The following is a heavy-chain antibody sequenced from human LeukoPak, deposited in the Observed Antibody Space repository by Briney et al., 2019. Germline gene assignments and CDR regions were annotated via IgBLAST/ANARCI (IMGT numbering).Heavy chain of an antibody. V-gene: IGHV4-4*02. Sequence: PSETLSLTCAVSGGSISSSNWWSWVRQPPGKGLEWIGEIYHSGSTNYNPSLKSRVTISVDKSKNQFSLKLSSVTAADTAVYYCARVGIAAAGQPIDYWGQGTLVTVSS. J-gene: IGHJ4*02. CDR1: GGSISSSNW. CDR2: IYHSGST. CDR3: ARVGIAAAGQPIDY. D-gene: IGHD6-13*01.